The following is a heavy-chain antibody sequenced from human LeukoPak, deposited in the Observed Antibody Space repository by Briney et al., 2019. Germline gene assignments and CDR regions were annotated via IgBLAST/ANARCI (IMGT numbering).Heavy chain of an antibody. CDR3: ARAGGPRAWFDP. J-gene: IGHJ5*02. Sequence: SETLSLTCTVSGGSISSGAYYWSWIRQHPGKGLGWIGYISYSGSTYYNSSLKSRVTISVDTSKNQFSLKLSSVTAADTAVYYCARAGGPRAWFDPWGQGTLVTVSS. V-gene: IGHV4-31*03. D-gene: IGHD3-10*01. CDR1: GGSISSGAYY. CDR2: ISYSGST.